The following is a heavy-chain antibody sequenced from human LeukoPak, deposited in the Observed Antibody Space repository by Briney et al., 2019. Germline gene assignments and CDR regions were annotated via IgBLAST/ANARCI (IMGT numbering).Heavy chain of an antibody. D-gene: IGHD2-15*01. CDR3: AKPVSRSLYYFDY. CDR2: ISWNSGAI. V-gene: IGHV3-9*01. J-gene: IGHJ4*02. CDR1: GFTIDNFA. Sequence: PGRSLRLSCAASGFTIDNFAMHWVRQAPGKGLEWVSSISWNSGAIGYADSVKGRFTVSRDNAKNSLHLQMNSLRTEDTAVYYCAKPVSRSLYYFDYWGQGTLVTVSS.